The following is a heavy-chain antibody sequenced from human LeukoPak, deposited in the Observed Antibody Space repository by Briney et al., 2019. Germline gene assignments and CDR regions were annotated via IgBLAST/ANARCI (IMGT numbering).Heavy chain of an antibody. CDR2: ISYDGSNK. CDR1: GFTFSSYG. D-gene: IGHD3-22*01. CDR3: AKDGGMIVVVTDPDY. J-gene: IGHJ4*02. Sequence: GGSLRLSCAASGFTFSSYGMHWVRQAPGKGLEWVAVISYDGSNKYYADSVKGRFTISRDNSKNTLYLQMNSLRAEDTAVYYCAKDGGMIVVVTDPDYWGQGTLVTVSS. V-gene: IGHV3-30*18.